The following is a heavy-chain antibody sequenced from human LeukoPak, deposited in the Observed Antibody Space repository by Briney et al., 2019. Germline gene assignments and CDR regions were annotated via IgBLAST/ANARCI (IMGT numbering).Heavy chain of an antibody. Sequence: GGSLRLSCAASGFTFSDYYMSWIRQAPGKGLEWISYISGGGRTIYYADSVKGRFTMSRDNANNSLYLEMNRLSAEDTAVYYCAKDILEAGLFFDYWGLGTLVTVSS. J-gene: IGHJ4*02. V-gene: IGHV3-11*01. D-gene: IGHD6-13*01. CDR3: AKDILEAGLFFDY. CDR1: GFTFSDYY. CDR2: ISGGGRTI.